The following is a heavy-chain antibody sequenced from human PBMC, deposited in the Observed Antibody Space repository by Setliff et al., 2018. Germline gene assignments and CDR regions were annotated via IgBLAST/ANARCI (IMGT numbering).Heavy chain of an antibody. CDR3: ARGRLRGLWVSFDY. D-gene: IGHD4-17*01. V-gene: IGHV1-69*13. CDR1: GGSFSSYA. CDR2: IIPTFGT. Sequence: SVKVSCKASGGSFSSYAIIWVRQAPGQGLEWMGGIIPTFGTNYAQKFQGRVTITADESTSTAYMELRSLRFDDTAVYYCARGRLRGLWVSFDYWGQGTLVTVSS. J-gene: IGHJ4*02.